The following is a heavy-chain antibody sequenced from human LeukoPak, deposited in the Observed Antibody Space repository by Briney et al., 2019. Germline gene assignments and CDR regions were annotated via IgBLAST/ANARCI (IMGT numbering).Heavy chain of an antibody. CDR2: IYHSGST. CDR3: ARSRPGIAAAGNDY. V-gene: IGHV4-4*02. CDR1: GFTFSDHYM. Sequence: PGGSLRLSCEASGFTFSDHYMSWVRQPPGKGLEWIGEIYHSGSTNYNPSLKSRVTISVDKSKNQFSLKLSSVTAADTAVYYCARSRPGIAAAGNDYWGQGTLVTVSS. J-gene: IGHJ4*02. D-gene: IGHD6-13*01.